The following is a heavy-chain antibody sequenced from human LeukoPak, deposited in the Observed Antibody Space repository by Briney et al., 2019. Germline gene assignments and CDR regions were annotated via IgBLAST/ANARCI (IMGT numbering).Heavy chain of an antibody. CDR3: ARNILFAFDI. J-gene: IGHJ3*02. CDR2: IYRGGST. Sequence: GGSLRLSCAASGFTVSSNYMSWVRQAPGKGLEWVSVIYRGGSTYYADSMKGRFTIPRDNSKNTLYLQVNSLRAEDTAMYYCARNILFAFDIWGQGTMVTVSS. D-gene: IGHD2/OR15-2a*01. V-gene: IGHV3-53*01. CDR1: GFTVSSNY.